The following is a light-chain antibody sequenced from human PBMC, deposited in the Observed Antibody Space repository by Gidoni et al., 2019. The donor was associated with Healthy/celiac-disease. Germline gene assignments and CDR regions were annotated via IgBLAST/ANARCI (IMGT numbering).Light chain of an antibody. V-gene: IGLV3-1*01. CDR3: QAWDSSTYVV. CDR1: KLGDKY. CDR2: PDS. J-gene: IGLJ2*01. Sequence: SYELTQPPSVSVSQGQTASITCSGDKLGDKYACWYQQKPGQSPVLVIYPDSKRPSGIPERFSGSNSGNTATLTISGTQAMDEADYYCQAWDSSTYVVFGGGTKLTVL.